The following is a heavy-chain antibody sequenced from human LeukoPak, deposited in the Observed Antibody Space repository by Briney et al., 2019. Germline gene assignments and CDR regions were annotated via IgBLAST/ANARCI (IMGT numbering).Heavy chain of an antibody. D-gene: IGHD3-22*01. Sequence: ASVKVSCKASGYTFTSHDINWVRQAPGQGLEWMGWINPNSGGTNYAQKFQGRVTMTRDTSISTAYMELSRLRSDDTAVYYCARVVNYYDSSGYLCYWGQGTLVTVSS. V-gene: IGHV1-2*02. J-gene: IGHJ4*02. CDR3: ARVVNYYDSSGYLCY. CDR2: INPNSGGT. CDR1: GYTFTSHD.